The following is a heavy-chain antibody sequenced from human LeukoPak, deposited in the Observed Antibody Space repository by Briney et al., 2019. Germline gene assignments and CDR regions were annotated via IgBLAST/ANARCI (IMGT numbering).Heavy chain of an antibody. CDR1: GGSITNYY. V-gene: IGHV4-59*08. Sequence: PSETLSLTCSVSGGSITNYYWSWIRQSPGKGLEWIWFIYNTGRTNYNPSLQSRVTMSIDTSKNQFSLKLSSVTAADTAVYYCARQGELAIDYWGQGTLVTVSS. D-gene: IGHD1-26*01. CDR2: IYNTGRT. CDR3: ARQGELAIDY. J-gene: IGHJ4*02.